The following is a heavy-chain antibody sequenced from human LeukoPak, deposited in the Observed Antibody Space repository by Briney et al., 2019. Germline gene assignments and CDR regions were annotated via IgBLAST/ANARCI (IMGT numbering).Heavy chain of an antibody. CDR2: IYYSGGT. V-gene: IGHV4-59*12. D-gene: IGHD3-22*01. J-gene: IGHJ4*02. CDR3: ARRGPMIVVVSEFDY. Sequence: PSETLSLTCTMSGGSIINYYWTWIRQPPGKGLEWIGHIYYSGGTNYNPSLKSRVTISVDTSKKEFSLKLSSVTAADTAVYYCARRGPMIVVVSEFDYWGQGTLVTVSS. CDR1: GGSIINYY.